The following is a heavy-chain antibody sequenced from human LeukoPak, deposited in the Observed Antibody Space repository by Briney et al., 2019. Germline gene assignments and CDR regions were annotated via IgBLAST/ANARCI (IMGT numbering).Heavy chain of an antibody. CDR2: ISSSSSYI. J-gene: IGHJ1*01. V-gene: IGHV3-21*01. Sequence: GGSLRLSCAASGFTFSSYSMNWVRQAPGKGLEGVSSISSSSSYIYYADSVKGRFTISRDNAKNSLYLQMNSLRAEDTAVYYCARDGGRHHYDSSGYYPSVFGYWGQGTLVTVSS. CDR1: GFTFSSYS. CDR3: ARDGGRHHYDSSGYYPSVFGY. D-gene: IGHD3-22*01.